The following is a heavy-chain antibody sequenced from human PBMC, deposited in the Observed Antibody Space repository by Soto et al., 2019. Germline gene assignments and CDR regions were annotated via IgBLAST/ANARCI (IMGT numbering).Heavy chain of an antibody. D-gene: IGHD2-2*01. J-gene: IGHJ5*02. CDR3: ARDLGYCTSTSCRNWVDP. Sequence: GGSLRLSCAASGFTFSSYWMHWVRQAPGKGLVWVSRINSDGSSTSYADSVKGRFTISRDNAKNTLYLQMNSLRAEDTAVYYCARDLGYCTSTSCRNWVDPWGKGALVTVSS. CDR1: GFTFSSYW. CDR2: INSDGSST. V-gene: IGHV3-74*01.